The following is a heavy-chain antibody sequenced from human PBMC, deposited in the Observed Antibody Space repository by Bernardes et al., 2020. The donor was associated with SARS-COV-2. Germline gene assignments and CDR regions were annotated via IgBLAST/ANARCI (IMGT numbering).Heavy chain of an antibody. Sequence: ASVKVSCKASGYTFTGYYIHWVRQAPGQGLEWMGWINPNSGGTNYAQKFQGRVTMTRDTSISTAYMELSRLRSDDTAVYYCALPPTNYDRYGMDVWRQGTTVTVSS. CDR2: INPNSGGT. D-gene: IGHD3-22*01. J-gene: IGHJ6*02. V-gene: IGHV1-2*02. CDR3: ALPPTNYDRYGMDV. CDR1: GYTFTGYY.